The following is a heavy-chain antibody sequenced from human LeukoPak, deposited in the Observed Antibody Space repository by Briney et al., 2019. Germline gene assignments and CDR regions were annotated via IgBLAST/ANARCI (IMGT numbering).Heavy chain of an antibody. CDR3: AREGSSGYYLDY. CDR1: GFTFSSYS. Sequence: PGGSLRLSCAASGFTFSSYSMNWVRQAPGKGLEWVSSISSSSSYIYYADSVKGRFTISRDNAKNSLYLQMNSLRAEDTAVYYCAREGSSGYYLDYWGQGTLVTVSS. V-gene: IGHV3-21*01. J-gene: IGHJ4*02. CDR2: ISSSSSYI. D-gene: IGHD3-22*01.